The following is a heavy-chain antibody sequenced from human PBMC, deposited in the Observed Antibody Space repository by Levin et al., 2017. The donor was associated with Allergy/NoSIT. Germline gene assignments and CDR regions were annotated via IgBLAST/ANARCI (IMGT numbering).Heavy chain of an antibody. J-gene: IGHJ5*02. D-gene: IGHD4-17*01. Sequence: GGSLRLSCAASGFTVSSDSMNWVRQAPGKGLEWVSIIYSGGSTYYADSVKGRFTISRDNSKNTLYLQMNSLKPEDTAVYYCAREGNNGDYFSPNWFDPWGQGTLVTVSS. V-gene: IGHV3-66*02. CDR1: GFTVSSDS. CDR2: IYSGGST. CDR3: AREGNNGDYFSPNWFDP.